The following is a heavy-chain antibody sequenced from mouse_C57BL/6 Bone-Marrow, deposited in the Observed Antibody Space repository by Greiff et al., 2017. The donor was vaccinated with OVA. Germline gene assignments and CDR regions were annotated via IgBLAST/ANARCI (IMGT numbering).Heavy chain of an antibody. V-gene: IGHV1-54*01. CDR1: GYAFTNYL. D-gene: IGHD2-3*01. CDR3: ARERWHFDY. CDR2: INPGSGGT. Sequence: QVQLQQSGAELVRPGTSVKVSCKASGYAFTNYLIEWVKQRPGQGLEWIGVINPGSGGTNYNEKFKGKATLTAAKSSSTAYMQLSSLTSEDSAVYFCARERWHFDYWGQGTTLTVSS. J-gene: IGHJ2*01.